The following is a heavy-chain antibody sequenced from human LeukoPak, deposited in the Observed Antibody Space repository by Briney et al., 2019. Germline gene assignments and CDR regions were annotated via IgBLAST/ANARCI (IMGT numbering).Heavy chain of an antibody. V-gene: IGHV3-21*01. CDR3: ARDWFHAIDY. CDR1: GFAFSSYA. Sequence: PGGSLRLSCAASGFAFSSYAMSWVRQAPGKGLEWVSSISSSSIYIYYADSVKGRFTISRDNAKNSLYLQMNSLRDEDTAVYYCARDWFHAIDYWGQGTLVTVSS. J-gene: IGHJ4*02. CDR2: ISSSSIYI. D-gene: IGHD2/OR15-2a*01.